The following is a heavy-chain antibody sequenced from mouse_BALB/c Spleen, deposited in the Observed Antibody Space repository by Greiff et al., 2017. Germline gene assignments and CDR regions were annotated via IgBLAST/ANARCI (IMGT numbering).Heavy chain of an antibody. CDR3: ARGGGYDGSYYFDY. CDR1: GFTFSSYA. D-gene: IGHD2-14*01. Sequence: EVNVVESGGGLVKPGGSLKLSCAASGFTFSSYAMSWVRQTPEKRLEWVASISSGGSTYYPDSVKGRFTISRDNARNILYLQMSSLRSEDTAMYYCARGGGYDGSYYFDYWGQGTTLTVSS. J-gene: IGHJ2*01. CDR2: ISSGGST. V-gene: IGHV5-6-5*01.